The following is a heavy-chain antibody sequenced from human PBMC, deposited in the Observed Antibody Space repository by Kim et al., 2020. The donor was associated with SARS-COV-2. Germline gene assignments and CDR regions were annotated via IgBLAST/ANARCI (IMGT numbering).Heavy chain of an antibody. CDR3: TREKVTGPHQQWTQNRDF. CDR1: GFTFGDYA. J-gene: IGHJ4*02. V-gene: IGHV3-49*04. Sequence: GVSLRLSCTASGFTFGDYAMSWVRQAPGKGLEWVGFIGSKAYGGTTEYAASVKGRFTISRDDSKSIAYLQMNSLKTEDTAVYYCTREKVTGPHQQWTQNRDFWGQGTLVTVSS. CDR2: IGSKAYGGTT. D-gene: IGHD4-4*01.